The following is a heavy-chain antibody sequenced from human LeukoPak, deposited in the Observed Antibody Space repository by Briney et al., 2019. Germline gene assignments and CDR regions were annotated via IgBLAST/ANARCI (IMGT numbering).Heavy chain of an antibody. V-gene: IGHV1-69*05. CDR3: AREETWTNPLDY. J-gene: IGHJ4*02. D-gene: IGHD3/OR15-3a*01. CDR2: IIPIFGTA. Sequence: GASVKVSCKASGGTFSSYAISWVRQAPGQGLEWMGGIIPIFGTANYAQKFQGRVTITTDESTSTAYMELSSLRSEDTAVYYCAREETWTNPLDYWGQGTLVTVSS. CDR1: GGTFSSYA.